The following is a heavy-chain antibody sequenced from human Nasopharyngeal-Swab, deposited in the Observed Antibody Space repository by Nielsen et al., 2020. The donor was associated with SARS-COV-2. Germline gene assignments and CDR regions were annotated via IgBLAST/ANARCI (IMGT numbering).Heavy chain of an antibody. CDR1: GSTFSSYG. D-gene: IGHD2-21*02. CDR2: IWYDGSNK. Sequence: SLKISCAASGSTFSSYGMHLVRQAPGKGLERVALIWYDGSNKYYADSVKGRFTISRDNSKNTLYLQMNSLRAEDTAVYYCASAGGGGDWHWGQGTLVIVSS. V-gene: IGHV3-33*01. CDR3: ASAGGGGDWH. J-gene: IGHJ4*02.